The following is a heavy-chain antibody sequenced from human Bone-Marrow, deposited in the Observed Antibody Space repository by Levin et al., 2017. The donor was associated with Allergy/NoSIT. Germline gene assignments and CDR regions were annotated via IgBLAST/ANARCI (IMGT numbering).Heavy chain of an antibody. CDR3: ARGPSYQLLWFGELSNYYYYGMDV. D-gene: IGHD3-10*01. Sequence: PGGSLRLSCAASGFTFSSYWMHWVRQAPGKGLVWVSRINSDGSSTSYADSVKGRFTISRDNAKNTLYLQMNSLRAEDTAVYYCARGPSYQLLWFGELSNYYYYGMDVWGQGTTVTVSS. V-gene: IGHV3-74*01. J-gene: IGHJ6*02. CDR1: GFTFSSYW. CDR2: INSDGSST.